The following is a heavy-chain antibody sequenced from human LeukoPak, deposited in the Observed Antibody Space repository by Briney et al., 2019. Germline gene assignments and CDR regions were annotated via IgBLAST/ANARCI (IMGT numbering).Heavy chain of an antibody. D-gene: IGHD5/OR15-5a*01. CDR2: IYQDGSEN. CDR1: GYSFSSYW. J-gene: IGHJ6*03. V-gene: IGHV3-7*01. CDR3: ASVLSNYYYYYMDV. Sequence: PGGSLTLSCTVSGYSFSSYWMSWVRQAPGQGLERVANIYQDGSENYYVDSVKGRFTISRDNAKNSLYLQMNSLRAEDAAVYYCASVLSNYYYYYMDVWGKGTTVTVSS.